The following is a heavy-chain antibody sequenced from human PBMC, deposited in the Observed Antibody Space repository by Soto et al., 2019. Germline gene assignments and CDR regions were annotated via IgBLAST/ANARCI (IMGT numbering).Heavy chain of an antibody. J-gene: IGHJ4*02. D-gene: IGHD1-1*01. V-gene: IGHV4-31*03. CDR2: IYYSGST. Sequence: QVQLQESGPGLVKPSQTLSLTCTVSGGSISSGGYYWSWIRQHPGKGLEWIGYIYYSGSTYYTPSLKSRVXXSXDXXKNQFSLKLSSVTAADTAVYYCASTNDSGSHASDYWGQGTLVTVSS. CDR1: GGSISSGGYY. CDR3: ASTNDSGSHASDY.